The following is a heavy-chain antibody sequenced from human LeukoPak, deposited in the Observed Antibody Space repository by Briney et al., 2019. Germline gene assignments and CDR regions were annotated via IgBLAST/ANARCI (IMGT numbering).Heavy chain of an antibody. CDR2: ISYDGSNK. J-gene: IGHJ5*02. CDR1: GFTFSSYG. Sequence: GGSLRLSCAASGFTFSSYGMHWVRQAPGKGLEWVAVISYDGSNKYYADSVKGRFTISRGNSKNTLYLQMNSLRAEDTAVYYCAKTARDTRKNWFDPWGQGTLVTVSS. CDR3: AKTARDTRKNWFDP. V-gene: IGHV3-30*18. D-gene: IGHD5-24*01.